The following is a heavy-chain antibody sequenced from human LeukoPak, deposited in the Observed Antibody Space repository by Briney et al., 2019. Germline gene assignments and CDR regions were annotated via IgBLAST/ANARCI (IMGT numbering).Heavy chain of an antibody. CDR3: ATPANSSGWYDLRPFDY. Sequence: GGSLRLSCAASGFTFSSYAMHWVRQAPGKGLEWVAVISYDGSNKYYADSVKGRFTVSRDNSKNTLYLEMNSLRAEDTAVYYCATPANSSGWYDLRPFDYWGQGTLVTVSS. V-gene: IGHV3-30-3*01. CDR2: ISYDGSNK. CDR1: GFTFSSYA. J-gene: IGHJ4*02. D-gene: IGHD6-19*01.